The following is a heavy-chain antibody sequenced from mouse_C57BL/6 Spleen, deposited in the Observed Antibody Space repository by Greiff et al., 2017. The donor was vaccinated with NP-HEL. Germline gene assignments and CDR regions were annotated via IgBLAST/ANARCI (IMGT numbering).Heavy chain of an antibody. CDR3: ARAVRWLLPFDY. Sequence: DVKLQESGGGLVKPGGSLKLSCAASGFTFSSYAMSWVRQTPEKRLEWVATISDGGSYTYYPDNVKGRFTISRDNAKNNLYLQMSHLKSEDTAMYYCARAVRWLLPFDYWGQGTTLTVSS. J-gene: IGHJ2*01. D-gene: IGHD2-3*01. V-gene: IGHV5-4*03. CDR2: ISDGGSYT. CDR1: GFTFSSYA.